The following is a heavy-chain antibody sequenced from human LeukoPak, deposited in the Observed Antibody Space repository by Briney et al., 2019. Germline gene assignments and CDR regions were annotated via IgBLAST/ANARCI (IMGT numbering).Heavy chain of an antibody. CDR3: ARGTRLLWFGELLAWFDP. J-gene: IGHJ5*02. CDR1: GGSISTYY. CDR2: IYHSGST. V-gene: IGHV4-59*01. D-gene: IGHD3-10*01. Sequence: SETLSLTCTLSGGSISTYYWSWIRQPPGKGLEWIGYIYHSGSTNYNPSLKSRVTISVDTSKNQFSLKLSSVTAADTAVYYCARGTRLLWFGELLAWFDPWGQGTLVTVSS.